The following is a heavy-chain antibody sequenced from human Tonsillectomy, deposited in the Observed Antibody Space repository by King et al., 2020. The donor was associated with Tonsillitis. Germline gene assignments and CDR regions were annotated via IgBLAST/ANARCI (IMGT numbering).Heavy chain of an antibody. J-gene: IGHJ4*02. Sequence: VQLVESGGGLVQPGGSLRLSCAASGLTFSSYWMHWVRQAPGKGLVWVSRINSDGGGTGYADSVEGRFTISRDNAKNTLYLQMSSLRAEDTAVYYCARAYSSSRYFDYWGQGALVTVSS. CDR3: ARAYSSSRYFDY. V-gene: IGHV3-74*01. CDR2: INSDGGGT. D-gene: IGHD6-6*01. CDR1: GLTFSSYW.